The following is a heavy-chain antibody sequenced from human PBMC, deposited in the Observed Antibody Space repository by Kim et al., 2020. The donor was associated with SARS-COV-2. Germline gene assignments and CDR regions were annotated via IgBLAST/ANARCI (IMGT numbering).Heavy chain of an antibody. D-gene: IGHD3-10*01. Sequence: DVDSVMGRFTMSRDNAKNSLYLQMSSLRTEDTAIYYCAALDTVQVPGGIWGQGTLVTVSS. CDR3: AALDTVQVPGGI. V-gene: IGHV3-7*01. J-gene: IGHJ4*02.